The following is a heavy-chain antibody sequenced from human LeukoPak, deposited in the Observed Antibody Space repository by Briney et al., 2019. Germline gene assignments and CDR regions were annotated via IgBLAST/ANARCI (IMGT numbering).Heavy chain of an antibody. CDR2: INWNGGST. CDR3: ARDLTWGIVATIYYFDY. Sequence: PGGSLRLSCAASGFTLDDYGMSWVPQAPGKGLEWVSGINWNGGSTGYADSVNGRFTISRDNAKNPLYLQMNSLRAEDTALYYCARDLTWGIVATIYYFDYWGQGTLVTVSS. J-gene: IGHJ4*02. D-gene: IGHD5-12*01. V-gene: IGHV3-20*04. CDR1: GFTLDDYG.